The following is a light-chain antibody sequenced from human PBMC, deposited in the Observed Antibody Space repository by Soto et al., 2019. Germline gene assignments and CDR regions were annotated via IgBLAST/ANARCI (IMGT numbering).Light chain of an antibody. CDR1: QSVRSN. J-gene: IGKJ4*01. Sequence: EIVMTQFPATLSVSPGERATLSCRASQSVRSNLAWYHQKPGQAPRLLIYGASTRATGIPARFSGSGSGTEFTLPISRLQSEDFAVYYWQQYNNWPSLTFGGGTKVEIK. V-gene: IGKV3-15*01. CDR3: QQYNNWPSLT. CDR2: GAS.